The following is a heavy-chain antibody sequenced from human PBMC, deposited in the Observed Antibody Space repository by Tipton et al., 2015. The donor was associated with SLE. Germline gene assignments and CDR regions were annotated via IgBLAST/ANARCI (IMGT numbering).Heavy chain of an antibody. V-gene: IGHV4-4*08. J-gene: IGHJ3*02. CDR2: IYASGST. D-gene: IGHD3-22*01. CDR3: ARAEIYYYDNSGYFPHAFDI. Sequence: LRLSCTVSGGSISSYYWSWLRQPPGKGLEWIGYIYASGSTNYNPSLKSRLTISVDTSKSQFSLKLRSVTAADTAVYYCARAEIYYYDNSGYFPHAFDIWGPGIVVTVSS. CDR1: GGSISSYY.